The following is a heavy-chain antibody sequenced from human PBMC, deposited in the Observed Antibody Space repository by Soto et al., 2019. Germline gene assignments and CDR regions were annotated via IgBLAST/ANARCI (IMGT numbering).Heavy chain of an antibody. V-gene: IGHV3-23*01. CDR3: AKNPAPLLGPNWGSFDY. D-gene: IGHD7-27*01. J-gene: IGHJ4*02. Sequence: GGSLRLSCAASGFTFSSYAMSWVRQAPGKGLEWVSAISGSGGSTYYADSVKGRFTISRDNSKNTLYLQMNSLRAEDTAVYYCAKNPAPLLGPNWGSFDYWGQGTLVTVSS. CDR2: ISGSGGST. CDR1: GFTFSSYA.